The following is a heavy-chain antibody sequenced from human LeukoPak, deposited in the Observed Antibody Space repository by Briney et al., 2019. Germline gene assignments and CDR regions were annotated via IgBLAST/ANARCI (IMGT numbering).Heavy chain of an antibody. CDR2: TSYDGSNK. CDR3: AKDWVLRFLEWLSPHYGMDV. Sequence: PGGSLRLSCAASGFTFSSYGMHWVRQAPGKGLEWVAVTSYDGSNKYYADSVKGRFTISRDNSKNTLYLQMSSLRAEDTAVYYCAKDWVLRFLEWLSPHYGMDVWGQGTTVTVSS. V-gene: IGHV3-30*18. D-gene: IGHD3-3*01. J-gene: IGHJ6*02. CDR1: GFTFSSYG.